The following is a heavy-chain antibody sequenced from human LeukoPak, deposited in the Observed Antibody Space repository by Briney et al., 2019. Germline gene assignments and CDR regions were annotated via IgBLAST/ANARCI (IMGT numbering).Heavy chain of an antibody. CDR3: TRDPEALDY. Sequence: GGSLRLSCAASGFTFSDHYMDWVRQAPGKGLEWVGRIRNKANSYTTESAASVKGRFTISRDDSKNSLYLHMNSLKTEDTAVYYCTRDPEALDYWGQGALVTVSS. J-gene: IGHJ4*02. V-gene: IGHV3-72*01. CDR1: GFTFSDHY. CDR2: IRNKANSYTT.